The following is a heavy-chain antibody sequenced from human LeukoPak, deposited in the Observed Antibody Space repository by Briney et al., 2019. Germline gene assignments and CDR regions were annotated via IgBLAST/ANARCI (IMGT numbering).Heavy chain of an antibody. D-gene: IGHD1-26*01. V-gene: IGHV5-51*01. CDR3: ARKLPSGGTSRGWFDP. J-gene: IGHJ5*02. Sequence: GESLKISCEASGYNVASYWIGWARQSPGKGLEWMGSSYPGYSHTIYTPSFEGQVTISAYKSTVYLHWSSLKASDSAIYYCARKLPSGGTSRGWFDPWGQGTLVTVSS. CDR2: SYPGYSHT. CDR1: GYNVASYW.